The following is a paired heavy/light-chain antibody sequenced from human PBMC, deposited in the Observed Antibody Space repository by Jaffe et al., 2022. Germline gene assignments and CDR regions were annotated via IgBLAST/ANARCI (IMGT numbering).Light chain of an antibody. CDR3: QQRSNWPPWT. Sequence: EIVLTQSPATLSLSPGERATLSCRASQSVSSYLAWYQQKPGQAPRLLIYDASNRATGIPARFSGSGSGTDFTLTISSLEPEDFAVYYCQQRSNWPPWTFGQGTKVEIK. J-gene: IGKJ1*01. CDR2: DAS. CDR1: QSVSSY. V-gene: IGKV3-11*01.
Heavy chain of an antibody. CDR1: GGSISSGSYY. CDR2: IYTSGST. CDR3: ARAPERYCGGDCYSGYYFDY. D-gene: IGHD2-21*02. J-gene: IGHJ4*02. Sequence: QVQLQESGPGLVKPSQTLSLTCTVSGGSISSGSYYWSWIRQPAGKGLEWIGRIYTSGSTNYNPSLKSRVTISVDTSKNQFSLKLSSVTAADTAVYYCARAPERYCGGDCYSGYYFDYWGQGTLVTVSS. V-gene: IGHV4-61*02.